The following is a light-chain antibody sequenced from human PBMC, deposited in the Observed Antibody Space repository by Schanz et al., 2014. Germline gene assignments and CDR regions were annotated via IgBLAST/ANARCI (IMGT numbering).Light chain of an antibody. CDR3: SSFTSVRTVV. J-gene: IGLJ1*01. Sequence: QSALAQPASVSGSPGQSITISCTGTTRDVANHNIVSWYQQHPGKAPKLMIYDDIKRPSGVSNRFSGSKSGNTASLTISGLQAADEADYYCSSFTSVRTVVFGPGTKLTVL. V-gene: IGLV2-14*02. CDR1: TRDVANHNI. CDR2: DDI.